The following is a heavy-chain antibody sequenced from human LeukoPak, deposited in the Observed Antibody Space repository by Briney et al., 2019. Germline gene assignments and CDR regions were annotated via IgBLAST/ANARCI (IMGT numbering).Heavy chain of an antibody. D-gene: IGHD3-22*01. Sequence: SETLSLTCNVSGYSISSGYYWGWIRQPPGKGLEWIGSIYHSGSTYYNPSLKSPVIISSDTSKNQFSLKLSSVTAADTDVYYCARDTVNYYDSSGYYVFDYWGQGTLVTVSS. CDR1: GYSISSGYY. CDR2: IYHSGST. CDR3: ARDTVNYYDSSGYYVFDY. J-gene: IGHJ4*02. V-gene: IGHV4-38-2*02.